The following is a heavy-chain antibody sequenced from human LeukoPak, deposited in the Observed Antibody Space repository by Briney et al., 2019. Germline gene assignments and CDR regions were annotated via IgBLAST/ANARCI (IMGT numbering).Heavy chain of an antibody. CDR1: GGSFSGYY. D-gene: IGHD6-13*01. J-gene: IGHJ3*02. CDR2: INHSGST. CDR3: ARGSRWYSSSPSVFDI. V-gene: IGHV4-34*01. Sequence: SETLSLTCAVYGGSFSGYYWSWICQPPGKGLEWIGEINHSGSTNYNPSLKSRVTISVDTSKNQFSLKLSSVTAADTAVYYCARGSRWYSSSPSVFDIWGQGTMVTVSS.